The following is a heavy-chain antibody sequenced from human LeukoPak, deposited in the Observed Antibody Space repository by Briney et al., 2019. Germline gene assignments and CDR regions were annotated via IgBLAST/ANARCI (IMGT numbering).Heavy chain of an antibody. J-gene: IGHJ4*02. D-gene: IGHD3-10*01. CDR2: ISYSGDT. Sequence: PSETLSLTCTVSGGSISSYYWSWIRQPPGKGLEWIGYISYSGDTSYNPSLKSRVIISIETSKNQLSLKLNSVTAADTAVFFCARHSGNFYSFNYWGQGTLVTVSS. CDR3: ARHSGNFYSFNY. CDR1: GGSISSYY. V-gene: IGHV4-59*08.